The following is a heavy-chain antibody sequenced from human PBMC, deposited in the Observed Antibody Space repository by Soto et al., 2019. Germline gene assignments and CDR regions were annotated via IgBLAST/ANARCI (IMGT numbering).Heavy chain of an antibody. CDR3: ASPYYDFWSGYKYYYYYGMDV. J-gene: IGHJ6*02. V-gene: IGHV1-2*02. CDR2: INPNSGGT. CDR1: GYTFTGYY. D-gene: IGHD3-3*01. Sequence: ASEKVSCKASGYTFTGYYMHWVRQAPGQGLEWMGWINPNSGGTNYAQKFQGRVTMTRDTSISTAYMELSRLRSDDTAVYYCASPYYDFWSGYKYYYYYGMDVWGQGTTVTVSS.